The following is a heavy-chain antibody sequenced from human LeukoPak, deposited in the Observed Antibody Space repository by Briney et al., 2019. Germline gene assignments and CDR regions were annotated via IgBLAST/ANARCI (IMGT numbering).Heavy chain of an antibody. J-gene: IGHJ4*02. CDR3: ARDVLSYGDSGVDY. V-gene: IGHV3-30-3*01. CDR2: MSYDGSNE. D-gene: IGHD2-2*01. Sequence: GGSLRLSCAASGFPFSRYAMHWVRQAPGKGLEWVAVMSYDGSNEHYADSVKGRFTISRDNSKNTLYLQMNSLRDEDTAVYYCARDVLSYGDSGVDYWGQGTLVTVSS. CDR1: GFPFSRYA.